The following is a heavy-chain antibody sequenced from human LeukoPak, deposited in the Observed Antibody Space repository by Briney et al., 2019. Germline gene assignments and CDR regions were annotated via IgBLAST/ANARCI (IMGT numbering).Heavy chain of an antibody. D-gene: IGHD3-10*01. Sequence: ASVKVSCKASGYTFTSYYMHWVRQAPGQGLEWMGIINPSGGSTSYAQKFQGRVTMTRDTSTSTVYMELSSLRSEDTAVYYCARQSGSQLPYNWFDPWGQGTLVTVSS. CDR1: GYTFTSYY. CDR2: INPSGGST. J-gene: IGHJ5*02. CDR3: ARQSGSQLPYNWFDP. V-gene: IGHV1-46*01.